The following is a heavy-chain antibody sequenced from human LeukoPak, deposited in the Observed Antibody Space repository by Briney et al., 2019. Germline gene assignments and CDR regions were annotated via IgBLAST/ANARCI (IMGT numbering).Heavy chain of an antibody. CDR2: IYHSGST. CDR3: PPQKPPAMSPDY. CDR1: GGSISSGGYS. D-gene: IGHD2-2*01. V-gene: IGHV4-30-2*01. Sequence: SETLSLICAVSGGSISSGGYSWSWIRQPPGKGLEWIGYIYHSGSTYYNPSLKSRVTISVDRSKNQFSLKLSSVTAADTAVYYCPPQKPPAMSPDYWGKGPRVTVSS. J-gene: IGHJ4*02.